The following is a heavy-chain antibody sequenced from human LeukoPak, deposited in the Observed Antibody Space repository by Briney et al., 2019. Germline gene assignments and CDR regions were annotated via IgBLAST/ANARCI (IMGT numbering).Heavy chain of an antibody. CDR1: GFTLSSYG. CDR2: ISYDGSNK. D-gene: IGHD5-12*01. Sequence: GESLRLSCAASGFTLSSYGMHWVRQAPGKGQDWVAVISYDGSNKYYADSVKGRFTISRDNSKNTLYLQMNSLRAEDTAVYYCAKGEEDSGYDWGDYWGQGTLVTVSS. V-gene: IGHV3-30*18. J-gene: IGHJ4*02. CDR3: AKGEEDSGYDWGDY.